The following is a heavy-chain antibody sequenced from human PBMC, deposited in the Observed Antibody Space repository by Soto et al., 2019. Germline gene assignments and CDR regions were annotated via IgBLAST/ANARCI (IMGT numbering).Heavy chain of an antibody. CDR2: ISYDGSNK. CDR3: AKAVFRYYQVVY. Sequence: QVQLVESGGGVVQPGRSLRLSCAASGFTFSSYGMHWVRQATGKGLEWVAVISYDGSNKYYGDSVKGRFTISRDNSRNTLYLQMNSLRAEDTAVYYCAKAVFRYYQVVYWGQGTLVTVSS. D-gene: IGHD3-22*01. CDR1: GFTFSSYG. V-gene: IGHV3-30*18. J-gene: IGHJ4*02.